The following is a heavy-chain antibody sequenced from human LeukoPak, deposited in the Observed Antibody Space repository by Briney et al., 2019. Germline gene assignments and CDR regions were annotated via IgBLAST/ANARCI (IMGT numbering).Heavy chain of an antibody. V-gene: IGHV1-2*02. CDR3: ARVPGPYTTSRFDY. Sequence: ASVKVSCKTSGYTFTGYYLHWVRQAPGQGLEWMGRIDPDSSGTHYAQKFQVRVTVTRDTSITTVYMELSGLTSDDTAVYYCARVPGPYTTSRFDYWGQGTLVTVSS. CDR2: IDPDSSGT. CDR1: GYTFTGYY. D-gene: IGHD2-2*02. J-gene: IGHJ4*02.